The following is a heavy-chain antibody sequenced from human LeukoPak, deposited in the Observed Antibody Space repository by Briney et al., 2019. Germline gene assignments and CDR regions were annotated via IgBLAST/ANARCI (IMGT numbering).Heavy chain of an antibody. CDR3: ARRGYCSSTSCRYFDY. D-gene: IGHD2-2*01. V-gene: IGHV5-51*01. J-gene: IGHJ4*02. CDR1: GYSFTSYW. Sequence: GASLQISSKGSGYSFTSYWIGWVRQLTGKRLEWMGIIYPGDSDTRYSPSFQGQVTISADKSISTAYLQWSSLKASDTAMYYCARRGYCSSTSCRYFDYWGQGTLVTVSS. CDR2: IYPGDSDT.